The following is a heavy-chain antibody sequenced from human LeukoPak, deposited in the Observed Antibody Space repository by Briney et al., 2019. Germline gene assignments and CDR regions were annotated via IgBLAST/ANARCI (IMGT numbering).Heavy chain of an antibody. CDR1: GFTFSSYS. CDR2: ISSSSSYI. D-gene: IGHD1-26*01. J-gene: IGHJ4*02. CDR3: ARQHSGSYYFEY. Sequence: GGSLRLSCAASGFTFSSYSMSWVRQAPGKGLEWVSSISSSSSYIYYADSVKGRFTISRDNAKNSLYLQMSSLRVEDTAVYYCARQHSGSYYFEYWGQGTLVTVSS. V-gene: IGHV3-21*01.